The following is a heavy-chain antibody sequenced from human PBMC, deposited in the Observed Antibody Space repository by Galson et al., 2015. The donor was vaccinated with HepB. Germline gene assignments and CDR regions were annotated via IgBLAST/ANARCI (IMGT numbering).Heavy chain of an antibody. D-gene: IGHD2-2*01. CDR3: AKAYCSSTNCYMAD. CDR1: GFTFDDYA. Sequence: SLRLSCAASGFTFDDYAMHWVRQAPGKGLGWVSVISWNSNSIGYADSVKGRFTISRDNAKNSLYLQMNSLRAEDTALYYCAKAYCSSTNCYMADWGQGTLVTVSS. CDR2: ISWNSNSI. V-gene: IGHV3-9*01. J-gene: IGHJ4*02.